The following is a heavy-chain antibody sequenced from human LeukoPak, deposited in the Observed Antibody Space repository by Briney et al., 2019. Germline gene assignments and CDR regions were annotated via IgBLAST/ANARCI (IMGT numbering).Heavy chain of an antibody. CDR2: INPSGGST. CDR1: GYTFTSYY. Sequence: ASVKVSCKASGYTFTSYYMHWARQAPGQGLEWMAIINPSGGSTSYAQKFQGRVTMTRDTSTSTVYMELSNLKSDDTAVYYCARDQKGDIVVVPAATDAFDIWGQGTMVTVSS. J-gene: IGHJ3*02. CDR3: ARDQKGDIVVVPAATDAFDI. V-gene: IGHV1-46*01. D-gene: IGHD2-2*01.